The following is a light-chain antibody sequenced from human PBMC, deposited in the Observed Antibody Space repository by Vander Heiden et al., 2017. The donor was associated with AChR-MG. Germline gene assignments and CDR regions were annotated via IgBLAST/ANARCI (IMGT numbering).Light chain of an antibody. CDR1: QSNNSF. CDR2: VAT. J-gene: IGKJ1*01. V-gene: IGKV1-39*01. CDR3: QQSYSAPWT. Sequence: DIHMTHSRSSLSASVGDRVTMTGRASQSNNSFVNWYQQKSGEAPNLLMYVATKLQSGGPARFSGSGSGTDFTLTISNLQPEDFATYYCQQSYSAPWTFGQGTKVEI.